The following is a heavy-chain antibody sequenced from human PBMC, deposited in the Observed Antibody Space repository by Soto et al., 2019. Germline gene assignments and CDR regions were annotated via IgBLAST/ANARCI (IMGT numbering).Heavy chain of an antibody. V-gene: IGHV3-7*03. D-gene: IGHD4-4*01. J-gene: IGHJ5*02. CDR1: GFTFSSYW. Sequence: EVQLVESGGGLVQPGGSLRLSCAASGFTFSSYWMSWVRQAPGKGLEWVANIKQDGSEKYYVDSVKGRFTISRDNAKNSLYLKMNSLSAEDTAVDYCARDYSNYVSWFDPWGEGTLVAVSS. CDR2: IKQDGSEK. CDR3: ARDYSNYVSWFDP.